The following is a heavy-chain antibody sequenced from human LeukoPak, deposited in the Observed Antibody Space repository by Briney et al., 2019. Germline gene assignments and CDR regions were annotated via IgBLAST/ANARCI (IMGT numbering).Heavy chain of an antibody. CDR2: IIPIFGTA. V-gene: IGHV1-69*06. J-gene: IGHJ6*03. Sequence: SVKVSCKASGGTFSSYAISWVRQAPGQGLEWMGGIIPIFGTANYAQKFQGRVTITADKSTSTAYMELSSLRSEDTAVYYCARVGEIFPYYYMDVWGKGTTVTVSS. CDR3: ARVGEIFPYYYMDV. CDR1: GGTFSSYA. D-gene: IGHD3-16*01.